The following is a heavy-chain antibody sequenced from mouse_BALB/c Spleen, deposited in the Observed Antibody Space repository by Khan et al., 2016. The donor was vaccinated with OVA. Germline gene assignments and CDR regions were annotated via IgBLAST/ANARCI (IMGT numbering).Heavy chain of an antibody. Sequence: EVKLVESGGGLVQPGGSRKLSCAASGFTFSSYGMHWVRQAPEKGLEWVAYISGDSSTIYYADTVKGRFTISRDNPKNTLFLQMTSLMSEDTAIYYCATSYYYGYYFDYWGPGTTLTVSS. J-gene: IGHJ2*01. CDR2: ISGDSSTI. CDR3: ATSYYYGYYFDY. V-gene: IGHV5-17*02. CDR1: GFTFSSYG. D-gene: IGHD1-1*01.